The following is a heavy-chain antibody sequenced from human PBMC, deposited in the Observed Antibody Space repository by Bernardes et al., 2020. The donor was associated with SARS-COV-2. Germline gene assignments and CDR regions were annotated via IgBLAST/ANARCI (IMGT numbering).Heavy chain of an antibody. D-gene: IGHD2-21*01. CDR3: GRRKVVVAGEDWFDP. Sequence: SETLSLTCTVSGGSISSSGFFWGWVRQTPGMGLELIGSVYDTGRAFYNPSLKSRVTISVDTSKNQFSLRLSSVTTADTAVYFCGRRKVVVAGEDWFDPWGQGILVTVSS. V-gene: IGHV4-39*01. CDR1: GGSISSSGFF. CDR2: VYDTGRA. J-gene: IGHJ5*02.